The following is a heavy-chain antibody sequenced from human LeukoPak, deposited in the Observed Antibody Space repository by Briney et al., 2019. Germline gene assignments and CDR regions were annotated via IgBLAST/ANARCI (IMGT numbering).Heavy chain of an antibody. Sequence: ASVKVSCKASGYTFTGYYMHWVRQAPGQGLEWMGWINPNSGGTNYAQKFQGRVTMTRDTSISTAYMELSRLRSDDTAVYYCARGIVAVTAIVNWFDPWGQGTLVTVSS. CDR3: ARGIVAVTAIVNWFDP. V-gene: IGHV1-2*02. D-gene: IGHD2-21*02. J-gene: IGHJ5*02. CDR2: INPNSGGT. CDR1: GYTFTGYY.